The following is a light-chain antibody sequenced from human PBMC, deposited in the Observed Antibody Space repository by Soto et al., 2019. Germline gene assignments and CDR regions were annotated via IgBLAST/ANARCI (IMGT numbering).Light chain of an antibody. J-gene: IGKJ5*01. Sequence: AIQLTQSPSSLSASVGDRVTIPCRASQGISSALAWYQQKPGKAPKLLIYDASSLESGVPPRFSGSGSGTDFTLTISSLQPEDFATYYCQQFNSYPITFGQGTRLEIK. V-gene: IGKV1-13*02. CDR2: DAS. CDR3: QQFNSYPIT. CDR1: QGISSA.